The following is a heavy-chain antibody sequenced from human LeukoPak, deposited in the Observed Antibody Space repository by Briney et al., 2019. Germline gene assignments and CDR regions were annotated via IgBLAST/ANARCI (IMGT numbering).Heavy chain of an antibody. CDR2: IYYSGST. CDR3: ARATIFGVVRNT. V-gene: IGHV4-30-4*01. CDR1: GGSISSGDYY. D-gene: IGHD3-3*01. Sequence: PSETLSLTCTVSGGSISSGDYYWSWIRQPPGKGLEWIGYIYYSGSTYYNPSLKSRVTISVDTSKNQLSLKLSSVTAADTAVYYCARATIFGVVRNTWGQGTLVTVSS. J-gene: IGHJ5*02.